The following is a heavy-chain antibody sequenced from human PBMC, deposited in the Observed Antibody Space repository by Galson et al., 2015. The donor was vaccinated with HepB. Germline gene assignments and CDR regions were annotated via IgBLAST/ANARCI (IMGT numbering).Heavy chain of an antibody. D-gene: IGHD1-1*01. V-gene: IGHV1-69-2*01. J-gene: IGHJ6*03. CDR3: ATTTVTRENYMDV. CDR2: VDPEDGET. Sequence: VKVSCKVSGYTFPDYYMHWVQQAPGKGLEWMELVDPEDGETIYAEEFQGIVTITADTSTDTAYMELSSLRSVDTAVYYCATTTVTRENYMDVWGKGTTVTVAS. CDR1: GYTFPDYY.